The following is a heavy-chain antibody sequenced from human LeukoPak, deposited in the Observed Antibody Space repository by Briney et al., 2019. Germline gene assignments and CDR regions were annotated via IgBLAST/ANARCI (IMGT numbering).Heavy chain of an antibody. CDR2: ISSSSSYI. V-gene: IGHV3-21*01. Sequence: PGGSLRLSCAASGFTFSSYWMHWVRQAPGKGLEWVSSISSSSSYIYYADSVKGRFTISRDNAKNSLYLQMNSLRAEDTAVYYCARLYCSGPLCGFDPWGQGTLVTVSS. D-gene: IGHD2-15*01. CDR1: GFTFSSYW. CDR3: ARLYCSGPLCGFDP. J-gene: IGHJ5*02.